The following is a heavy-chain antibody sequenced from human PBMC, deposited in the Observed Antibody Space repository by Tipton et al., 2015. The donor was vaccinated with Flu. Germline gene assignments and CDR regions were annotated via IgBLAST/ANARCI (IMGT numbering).Heavy chain of an antibody. J-gene: IGHJ3*02. CDR1: GGSIRSHY. V-gene: IGHV4-4*07. Sequence: TLSLTCIVSGGSIRSHYWSWIRQPAGKGLEWIGRIYASGSTNYNASLKSRVTMSVDTSKNEFSLKMTSVTAADTAVYYCARWRDGSAAPSADMSTKNAFDIWGQGTMVTVSS. CDR3: ARWRDGSAAPSADMSTKNAFDI. D-gene: IGHD5-24*01. CDR2: IYASGST.